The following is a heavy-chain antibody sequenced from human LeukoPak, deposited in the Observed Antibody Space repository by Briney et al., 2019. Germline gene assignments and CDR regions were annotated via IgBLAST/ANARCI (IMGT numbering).Heavy chain of an antibody. Sequence: SETLSLTCTVSGDSISDSYWSWIRQPPGKGLEWIGYFFNSGSTNYNPSLKSRVIISADSSKNQFSLKLTSVTAADTAVYYCVRRISGYQYYFDYWGQGILVTVSS. CDR2: FFNSGST. CDR3: VRRISGYQYYFDY. CDR1: GDSISDSY. V-gene: IGHV4-4*08. D-gene: IGHD3-22*01. J-gene: IGHJ4*02.